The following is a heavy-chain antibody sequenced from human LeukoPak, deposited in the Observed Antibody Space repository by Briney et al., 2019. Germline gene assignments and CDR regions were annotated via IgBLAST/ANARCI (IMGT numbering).Heavy chain of an antibody. CDR2: IRYDGSNK. V-gene: IGHV3-30*02. CDR1: GFTFSSYG. CDR3: AKDLIGIAARDAPDY. J-gene: IGHJ4*02. D-gene: IGHD6-6*01. Sequence: GGSLRLSCAASGFTFSSYGMHWVRQAPGKGLEWVAFIRYDGSNKYYADSVKGRFTISRDNSKNTLYLQMNSLRAEDMAVYYCAKDLIGIAARDAPDYWGQGTLVTVSS.